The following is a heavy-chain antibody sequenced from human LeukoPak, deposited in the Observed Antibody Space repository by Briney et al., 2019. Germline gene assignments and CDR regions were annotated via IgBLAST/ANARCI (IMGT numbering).Heavy chain of an antibody. D-gene: IGHD2-15*01. CDR3: ARHEGLDYSGDY. J-gene: IGHJ4*02. Sequence: GESLKISCRGSGYSSTSYWIGWGGQMPGKGLEGRGVIYPCDSDTTYSPSFQGQVTISADKSISNAYLQWSSLKASDTAMYHCARHEGLDYSGDYWGQGRLVTVSS. V-gene: IGHV5-51*01. CDR2: IYPCDSDT. CDR1: GYSSTSYW.